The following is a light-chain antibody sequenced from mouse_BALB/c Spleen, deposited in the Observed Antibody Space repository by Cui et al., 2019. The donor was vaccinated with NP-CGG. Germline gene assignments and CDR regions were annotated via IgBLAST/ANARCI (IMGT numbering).Light chain of an antibody. J-gene: IGLJ1*01. CDR2: GTN. V-gene: IGLV1*01. CDR3: ALWYSNHWV. Sequence: AAVTYESALTTSPGETVTLTCRSSTGAVTTSNYANWVQEKPDHLFTGLIGGTNNRAPGVPARFSGSLIGDKAALTITGAQTEDEAIYFCALWYSNHWVFGGGTKLTVL. CDR1: TGAVTTSNY.